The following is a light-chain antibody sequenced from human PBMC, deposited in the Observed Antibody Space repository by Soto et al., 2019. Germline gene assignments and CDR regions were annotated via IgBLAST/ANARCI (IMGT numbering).Light chain of an antibody. J-gene: IGLJ1*01. CDR3: SSYTSSTTLYV. Sequence: QSVLTQPASVSGSPGQSITISCTGTSSDVGGYNYVSWYQQHPGKAPKLMIYEVSHRPSGVSNRFSGSKSGNTASLTISGLQAEDEADYYCSSYTSSTTLYVFGTGTKVT. CDR2: EVS. V-gene: IGLV2-14*01. CDR1: SSDVGGYNY.